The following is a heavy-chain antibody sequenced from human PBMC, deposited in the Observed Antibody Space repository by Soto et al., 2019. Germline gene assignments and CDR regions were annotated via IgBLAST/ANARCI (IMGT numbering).Heavy chain of an antibody. CDR2: IRRIAYGGTT. CDR1: GFNFAAYT. V-gene: IGHV3-49*04. J-gene: IGHJ4*02. Sequence: PGGSLRLSCSASGFNFAAYTMSWVRLTPGKGLEWVGFIRRIAYGGTTDYAASVEGRFTISRDDSRKIVYLQMSRLKIEDTAVYYCSRSLAIDFDSWGQGTLVTVSS. CDR3: SRSLAIDFDS.